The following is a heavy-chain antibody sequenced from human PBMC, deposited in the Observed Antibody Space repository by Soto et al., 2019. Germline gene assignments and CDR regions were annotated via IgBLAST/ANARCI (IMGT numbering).Heavy chain of an antibody. Sequence: QVQLVQSGAEVKKPGSSVKVSCKASGGTFSSYAISWVRQAPGQGLEWMGGIIPIFGTANYAQKFQGRVTITADESTSIAYMELSSLRSEDTAVYYCARPQGYCSGGSCYEYFQHWGQGTLVTVSS. J-gene: IGHJ1*01. CDR3: ARPQGYCSGGSCYEYFQH. V-gene: IGHV1-69*12. D-gene: IGHD2-15*01. CDR2: IIPIFGTA. CDR1: GGTFSSYA.